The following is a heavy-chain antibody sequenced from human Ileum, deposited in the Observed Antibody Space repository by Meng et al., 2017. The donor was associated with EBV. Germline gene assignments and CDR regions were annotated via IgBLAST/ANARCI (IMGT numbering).Heavy chain of an antibody. J-gene: IGHJ4*02. CDR3: AKGGQWDPLDS. Sequence: VHVTESGPGLVKPSWTLSFTCDVSGVSISGIYGGWIRQSPVKGLDWIGFFYEGTTNYNPSLKSRATIASGPANNQISLRLSSVTSADTAVYYCAKGGQWDPLDSWGRGILVTVSS. D-gene: IGHD1-26*01. CDR1: GVSISGIY. V-gene: IGHV4-59*01. CDR2: FYEGTT.